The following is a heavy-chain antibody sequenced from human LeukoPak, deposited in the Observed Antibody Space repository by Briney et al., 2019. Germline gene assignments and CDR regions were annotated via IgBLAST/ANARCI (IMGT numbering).Heavy chain of an antibody. Sequence: ASETLSLTCTVYGYSISSGYYWGWIRQPPGKGLEWIGSIYHSGSTYYNPSLKSRVTISVDTSKNQFSLKLSSVTAADTAVYYCASGAVVPAAPWGYFDYWGQGTLVTVSS. V-gene: IGHV4-38-2*02. CDR1: GYSISSGYY. J-gene: IGHJ4*02. D-gene: IGHD2-2*01. CDR3: ASGAVVPAAPWGYFDY. CDR2: IYHSGST.